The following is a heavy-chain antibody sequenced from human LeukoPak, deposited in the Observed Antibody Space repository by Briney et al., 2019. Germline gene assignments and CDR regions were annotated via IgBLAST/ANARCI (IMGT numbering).Heavy chain of an antibody. CDR2: IGSYAGDT. J-gene: IGHJ5*01. CDR1: TSY. CDR3: ARDFWNFDDSRGYYRDFDS. Sequence: ASVKVSCKATSYISWVRQAPGQGLEWMGWIGSYAGDTYYAQKLQGRVTVTTDTSSSTAYMGLRSLRSDDTAVYYCARDFWNFDDSRGYYRDFDSWGQGTLVTVSS. D-gene: IGHD3-22*01. V-gene: IGHV1-18*01.